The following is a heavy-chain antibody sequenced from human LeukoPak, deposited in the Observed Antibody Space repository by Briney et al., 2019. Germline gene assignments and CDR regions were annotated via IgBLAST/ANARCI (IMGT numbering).Heavy chain of an antibody. Sequence: GGSLRLSCAASGFTFSSYGMHWVRQAPGKGLVWVSRISSDGSSTSYADSVKGRFTISRDNAKNTLYLQMNSLRAEDTAVYYCARAFYGELDYWGQGTLVTVSS. V-gene: IGHV3-74*01. CDR1: GFTFSSYG. J-gene: IGHJ4*02. D-gene: IGHD4-17*01. CDR3: ARAFYGELDY. CDR2: ISSDGSST.